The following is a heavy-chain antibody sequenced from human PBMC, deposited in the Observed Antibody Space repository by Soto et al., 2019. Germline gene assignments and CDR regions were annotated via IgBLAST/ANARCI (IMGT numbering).Heavy chain of an antibody. J-gene: IGHJ4*02. CDR3: ARARTMIVVDEAFDY. CDR1: GYTFTSYG. V-gene: IGHV1-18*04. CDR2: ISAYNGNT. D-gene: IGHD3-22*01. Sequence: ASVKFSCKASGYTFTSYGISWVRQAPGQGLEWMGWISAYNGNTNYAQKLQGRVTMTTDTSTSTAYMELRSLRSDDTAVYYCARARTMIVVDEAFDYWGQGTLVTVAS.